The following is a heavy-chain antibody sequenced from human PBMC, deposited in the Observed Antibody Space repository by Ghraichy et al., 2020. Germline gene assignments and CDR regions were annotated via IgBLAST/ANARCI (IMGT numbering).Heavy chain of an antibody. D-gene: IGHD2-2*02. CDR1: GGSISSSSYY. CDR3: ARQVRGYCSSTSCSTLDY. CDR2: IYYSGST. V-gene: IGHV4-39*01. Sequence: SETLSLTCTVSGGSISSSSYYWGWIRQPPGKGLEWIGSIYYSGSTYYNPSLKSRVTISVDTSKNQFSLKLSSVTAADTAGYYCARQVRGYCSSTSCSTLDYWGQGTLVTVSS. J-gene: IGHJ4*02.